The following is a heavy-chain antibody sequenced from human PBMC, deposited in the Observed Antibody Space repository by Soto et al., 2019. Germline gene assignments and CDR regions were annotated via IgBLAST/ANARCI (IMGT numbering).Heavy chain of an antibody. V-gene: IGHV5-51*01. J-gene: IGHJ6*02. D-gene: IGHD3-10*01. Sequence: PGESLKISCKGSGYSFTSSWISWVRQMPGKGLEWMGIIYPGDSDTRYSPSFQGQVTISADKSISTAYLQWSSLKASDTAMYYCAGGGVRGVITRTRDYYGMDVWGQGTTVTVSS. CDR3: AGGGVRGVITRTRDYYGMDV. CDR2: IYPGDSDT. CDR1: GYSFTSSW.